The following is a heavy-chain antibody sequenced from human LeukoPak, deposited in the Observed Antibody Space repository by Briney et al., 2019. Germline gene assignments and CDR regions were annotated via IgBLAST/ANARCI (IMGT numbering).Heavy chain of an antibody. CDR1: GFTFSSYS. J-gene: IGHJ4*02. CDR3: ARSPYIVVVPAAHLYYFDY. Sequence: GGSLRLFCAASGFTFSSYSMNWVRQAPGKGLEWVSSISSSSSNIYYADSVKGRFTISRDNAKNSLYLQMNSLRAEDTAVYYCARSPYIVVVPAAHLYYFDYWGQGTLVTVSS. D-gene: IGHD2-2*01. V-gene: IGHV3-21*01. CDR2: ISSSSSNI.